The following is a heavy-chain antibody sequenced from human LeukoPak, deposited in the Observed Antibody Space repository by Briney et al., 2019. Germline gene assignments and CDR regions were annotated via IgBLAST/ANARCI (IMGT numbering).Heavy chain of an antibody. CDR2: ISSSSSYI. V-gene: IGHV3-21*01. Sequence: GGSLRLSCAASGFTFSTYSMDWVRQAPGKGLEWVSSISSSSSYIYYADSVKGRLTISKDNAKNSLCLQMNSLRAEDTAVYYCARGHDYDNYMDVWGKGTTVTVSS. CDR1: GFTFSTYS. J-gene: IGHJ6*03. CDR3: ARGHDYDNYMDV.